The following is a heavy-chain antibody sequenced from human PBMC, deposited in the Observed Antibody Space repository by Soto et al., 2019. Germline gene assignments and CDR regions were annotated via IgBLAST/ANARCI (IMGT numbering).Heavy chain of an antibody. CDR2: IYYSRST. J-gene: IGHJ2*01. CDR1: GGSISSYY. V-gene: IGHV4-59*08. Sequence: QVQLQESGPGLVKPSETLSLTCTVSGGSISSYYWSWIRQPPGKGLEWIGYIYYSRSTNYNPSLRSRVTISVDTSKNQFSLELGSVTAADTAGYYCARYNWYFDLWGRGTLVTVSS. CDR3: ARYNWYFDL.